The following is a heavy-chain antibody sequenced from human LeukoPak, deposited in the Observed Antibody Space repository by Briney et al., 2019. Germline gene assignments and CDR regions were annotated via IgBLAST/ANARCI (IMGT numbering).Heavy chain of an antibody. V-gene: IGHV3-21*01. D-gene: IGHD3-22*01. Sequence: KTGGSLRLSCAASGFTFSSYSMNWVRQAPGQGLEWVSSISSSSSYIYYADSVKGRFTISRDNAKNSLYLQMNSLRAEDTAVYYCARATYYYDSSGYKPSYWYFDLWGRGTLVTVSS. CDR2: ISSSSSYI. J-gene: IGHJ2*01. CDR3: ARATYYYDSSGYKPSYWYFDL. CDR1: GFTFSSYS.